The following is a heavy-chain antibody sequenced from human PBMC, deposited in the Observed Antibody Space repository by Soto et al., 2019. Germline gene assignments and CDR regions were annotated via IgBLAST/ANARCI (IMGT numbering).Heavy chain of an antibody. J-gene: IGHJ4*02. D-gene: IGHD3-10*01. V-gene: IGHV4-31*03. CDR3: ARVFGSGSYYASFDY. CDR2: IYYSGST. CDR1: GGSISSGGYY. Sequence: PSETLSLTCTVSGGSISSGGYYWSWIRQHPGKGLEWIGYIYYSGSTYYNPSLKSRVTISVDTSKNQFSLKLSSVTAADTAVYYFARVFGSGSYYASFDYWGQGTLVTVSS.